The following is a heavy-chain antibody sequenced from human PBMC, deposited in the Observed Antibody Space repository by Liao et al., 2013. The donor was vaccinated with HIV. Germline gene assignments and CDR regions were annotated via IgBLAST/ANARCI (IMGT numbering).Heavy chain of an antibody. CDR3: ARAVPSKGGSGFFVAFDP. D-gene: IGHD2-21*01. CDR1: GGSITSNYY. CDR2: IYYSGST. V-gene: IGHV4-39*07. Sequence: QPELQESGPGLVKPSETLSLTCTVSGGSITSNYYWGWIRQPPGKGLEWVGSIYYSGSTYYNSSLKSRVTISVDTSKNQFSLKLSSVTAADTAVYYCARAVPSKGGSGFFVAFDPWGQGTLVTVSS. J-gene: IGHJ5*02.